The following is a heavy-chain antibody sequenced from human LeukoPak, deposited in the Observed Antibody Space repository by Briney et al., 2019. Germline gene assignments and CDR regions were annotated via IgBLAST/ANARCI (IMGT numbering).Heavy chain of an antibody. V-gene: IGHV3-23*01. CDR2: ISGSGGST. D-gene: IGHD2-2*01. CDR1: GFTFSSYA. J-gene: IGHJ6*02. CDR3: AKGGYCSSTSCPRRGMDV. Sequence: GGSLRLSCAASGFTFSSYAMSWVRQAPGKGLGWVSAISGSGGSTYYADSVKGRFTISRDDSKNTLYLQMNSLRAEDTAVYYCAKGGYCSSTSCPRRGMDVWGQGTTVTVSS.